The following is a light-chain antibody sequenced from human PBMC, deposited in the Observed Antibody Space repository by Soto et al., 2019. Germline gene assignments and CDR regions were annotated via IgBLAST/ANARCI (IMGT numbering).Light chain of an antibody. CDR1: SSNIGSNY. J-gene: IGLJ2*01. CDR3: AAWDDSLSVVV. V-gene: IGLV1-47*01. Sequence: QLVLTQPPSASGTPGQRVTISCSGSSSNIGSNYVYWYQQLPGTAPKVLIYRNNQRPSGVPDRFSGSKSGASTSLAISGLRSEDEADYYCAAWDDSLSVVVFGGGTKLTVL. CDR2: RNN.